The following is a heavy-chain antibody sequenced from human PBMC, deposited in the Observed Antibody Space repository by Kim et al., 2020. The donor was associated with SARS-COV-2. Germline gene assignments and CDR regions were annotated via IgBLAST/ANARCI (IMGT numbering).Heavy chain of an antibody. CDR2: IYYSGST. D-gene: IGHD3-22*01. V-gene: IGHV4-39*07. CDR3: ARDSYYDPY. CDR1: GGSISSSSYY. Sequence: SETLSLTCTVSGGSISSSSYYWGWIRQPPGKGLEWIGSIYYSGSTYYNPSLKSRVTISVDTSKNQFSLKLSSVTAADTAVYYCARDSYYDPYWGQGTLVTVSS. J-gene: IGHJ4*02.